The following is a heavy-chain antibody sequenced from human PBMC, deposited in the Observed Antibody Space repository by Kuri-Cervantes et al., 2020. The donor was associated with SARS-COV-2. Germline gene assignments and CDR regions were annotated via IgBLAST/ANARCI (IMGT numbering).Heavy chain of an antibody. J-gene: IGHJ3*02. D-gene: IGHD3-22*01. CDR3: TTSITMIVVVTSTDAFDI. Sequence: GESLKISCAASGFTFSSYAMHWVRQAPGKGLEWVGRIKSKTDGGTTDYAAPVKGRFTISRDDSKNTLYLQMNSLKTEDTAVYYCTTSITMIVVVTSTDAFDIWGQGTMVTVSS. V-gene: IGHV3-15*01. CDR1: GFTFSSYA. CDR2: IKSKTDGGTT.